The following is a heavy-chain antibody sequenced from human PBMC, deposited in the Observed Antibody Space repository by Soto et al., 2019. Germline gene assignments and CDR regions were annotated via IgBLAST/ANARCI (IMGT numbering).Heavy chain of an antibody. CDR3: ARLHWYYYDSSGYTGNWFDP. V-gene: IGHV4-59*08. CDR2: IYYSGST. D-gene: IGHD3-22*01. CDR1: GGSISSYY. Sequence: SETLSLTCPVSGGSISSYYWSWIRQPPGKGLEWIGYIYYSGSTNYNPSLKSRVTISVDTSKNQFSLKLSSVTAADTAVYYCARLHWYYYDSSGYTGNWFDPWGQGTLVTVSS. J-gene: IGHJ5*02.